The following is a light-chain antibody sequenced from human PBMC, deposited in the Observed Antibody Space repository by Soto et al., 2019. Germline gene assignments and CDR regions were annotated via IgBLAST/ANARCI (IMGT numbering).Light chain of an antibody. CDR1: SSDVGSYNL. V-gene: IGLV2-23*02. J-gene: IGLJ1*01. CDR3: CSYAGSSSPYG. Sequence: QSALTQPASVSGSPGQSITISCTGTSSDVGSYNLVSWYQQHPGKATKLMIYEVSKRPSGVSNRFSGSKSGNTASLTIFGLQAEDEADYYCCSYAGSSSPYGFGTGTKVTVL. CDR2: EVS.